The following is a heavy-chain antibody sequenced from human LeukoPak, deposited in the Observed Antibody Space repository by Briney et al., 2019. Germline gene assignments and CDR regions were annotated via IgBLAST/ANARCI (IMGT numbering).Heavy chain of an antibody. V-gene: IGHV4-59*08. CDR3: ASSVVVVPAAIGDDAFDI. CDR1: GGSISSYY. Sequence: SETLSLTCTVSGGSISSYYWSWIRQPPGRGLEWIGYIYYSGSTNYNPSLKSRVTISVDTSKNQFSLKLSSVTAADTAVYYCASSVVVVPAAIGDDAFDIWGQGTMVTVSS. J-gene: IGHJ3*02. D-gene: IGHD2-2*01. CDR2: IYYSGST.